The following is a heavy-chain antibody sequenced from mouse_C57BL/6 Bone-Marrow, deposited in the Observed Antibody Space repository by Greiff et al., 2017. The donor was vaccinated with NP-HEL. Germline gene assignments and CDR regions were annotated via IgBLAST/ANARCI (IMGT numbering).Heavy chain of an antibody. V-gene: IGHV1-55*01. CDR1: GYTFTSYW. CDR2: IYPGSGST. D-gene: IGHD3-2*02. CDR3: ALDSSGLAWFAY. Sequence: VQLQQSGAELVKPGASVKMSCKASGYTFTSYWITWVKQRPGQGLEWIGDIYPGSGSTNYNEKFKSKATLTVDTSSSTAYMQLSSLTSEDSAVYYCALDSSGLAWFAYWGQGTLVTVSA. J-gene: IGHJ3*01.